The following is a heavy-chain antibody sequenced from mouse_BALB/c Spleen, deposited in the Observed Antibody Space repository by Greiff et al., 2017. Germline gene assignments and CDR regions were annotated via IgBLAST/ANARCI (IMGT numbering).Heavy chain of an antibody. CDR1: GFSLTSYD. V-gene: IGHV2-9-2*01. CDR3: VRGDDYAMDY. Sequence: VQRVESGPGLVAPSQSLSITCTVSGFSLTSYDISWIRQPPGKGLEWLGVIWTGGGTNYNSAFMSRLSISKDNSKSQVFLKMNSLQTDDTAIYYCVRGDDYAMDYWGQGTSVTVSS. CDR2: IWTGGGT. J-gene: IGHJ4*01.